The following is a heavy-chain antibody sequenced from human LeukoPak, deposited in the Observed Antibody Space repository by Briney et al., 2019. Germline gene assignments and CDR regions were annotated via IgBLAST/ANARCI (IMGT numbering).Heavy chain of an antibody. CDR1: GFTFGDYV. CDR2: ISWNSGSI. V-gene: IGHV3-9*01. J-gene: IGHJ4*02. CDR3: AKDASRGSFDY. Sequence: RPGRSLRLSCAASGFTFGDYVMHWVRQAPGKGLEWVSGISWNSGSIGYADSVKGRFTISRDNAKNSLYLQMNSLRAEDTALYYCAKDASRGSFDYWGQGTLVTVSS.